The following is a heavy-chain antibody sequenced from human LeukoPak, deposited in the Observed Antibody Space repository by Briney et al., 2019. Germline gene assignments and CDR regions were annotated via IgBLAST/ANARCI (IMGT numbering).Heavy chain of an antibody. V-gene: IGHV3-23*01. Sequence: GGSLRLSFSASGFNFSSYAISWVRQAPGKGPEWVSANRGSGGSAYSEDSVKGRFTISRDNSNNTVYLQMHSLRAEDTATYYCAKDNGWLHYCHWGQGTLVTVSS. D-gene: IGHD5-24*01. CDR3: AKDNGWLHYCH. CDR1: GFNFSSYA. J-gene: IGHJ4*02. CDR2: NRGSGGSA.